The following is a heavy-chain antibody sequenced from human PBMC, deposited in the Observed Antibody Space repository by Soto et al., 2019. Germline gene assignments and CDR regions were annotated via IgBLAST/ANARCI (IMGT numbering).Heavy chain of an antibody. CDR1: GYTFTSYG. D-gene: IGHD2-2*01. CDR2: ISAYNGNT. V-gene: IGHV1-18*01. Sequence: ASVKVSCKASGYTFTSYGISWVRQAPGQGLEWMGWISAYNGNTNYAQKLQGRVTMTTDTSTSTAYMGLSRLRSDDTAVYYCARYCSSTSCYGAFDIWGQGTMVTVSS. J-gene: IGHJ3*02. CDR3: ARYCSSTSCYGAFDI.